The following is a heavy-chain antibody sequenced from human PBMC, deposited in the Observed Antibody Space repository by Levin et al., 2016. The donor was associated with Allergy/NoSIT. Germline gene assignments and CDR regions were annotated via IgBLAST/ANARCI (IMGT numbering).Heavy chain of an antibody. Sequence: GGSLRLSCKGSGYSFTNCWINWVRQMPGKGLEWMGRIDPSGSYTNYSPSFQGHVTISADKSDSTAYLQWSSLKASDTAIYFCARLLGSDCNTDYWGQGTLVTVSS. CDR3: ARLLGSDCNTDY. D-gene: IGHD2-21*02. V-gene: IGHV5-10-1*01. J-gene: IGHJ4*02. CDR2: IDPSGSYT. CDR1: GYSFTNCW.